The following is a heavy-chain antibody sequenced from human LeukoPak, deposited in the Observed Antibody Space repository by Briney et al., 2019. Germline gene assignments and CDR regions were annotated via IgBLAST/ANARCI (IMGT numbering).Heavy chain of an antibody. Sequence: TGGSLRLSCAASGFTFSSYSMSWVRQAPGKGLEWVSSISSSSYINYADSLMDRFTISSRNAKNSPYLQMNSLRAEDKAVYYCARVDSSSWLYSPAFDYWGQGTLVTVSS. CDR3: ARVDSSSWLYSPAFDY. V-gene: IGHV3-21*01. J-gene: IGHJ4*02. CDR1: GFTFSSYS. CDR2: ISSSSYI. D-gene: IGHD6-13*01.